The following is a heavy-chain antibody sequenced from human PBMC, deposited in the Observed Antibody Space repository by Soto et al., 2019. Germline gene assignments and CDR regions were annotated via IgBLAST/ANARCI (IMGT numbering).Heavy chain of an antibody. Sequence: GESLKISCKGSGYSFTSYWISWVRQMPGKGLEWMGRIDPSDSYTNYSPSFQGHVTISADKSISTAYLQWSSLKVSDTAMYYCASSPRGYCSSTSCRELGNYYGMDVWGQGTTVTVSS. CDR2: IDPSDSYT. D-gene: IGHD2-2*01. J-gene: IGHJ6*02. CDR1: GYSFTSYW. V-gene: IGHV5-10-1*01. CDR3: ASSPRGYCSSTSCRELGNYYGMDV.